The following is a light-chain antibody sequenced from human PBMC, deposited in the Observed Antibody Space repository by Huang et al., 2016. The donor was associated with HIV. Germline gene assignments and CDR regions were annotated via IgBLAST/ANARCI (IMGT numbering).Light chain of an antibody. V-gene: IGKV1D-8*01. CDR3: QQYYTFPWT. CDR2: AAS. Sequence: VMWMTQSPSLLSASTGDRVTINCRVSQAIDTYLAWYQQKPGKAPYLLIYAASTLHSGVPSRFNGSGSGTDFTLTISRLQSEDFANYYCQQYYTFPWTFGQGTKVDIK. J-gene: IGKJ1*01. CDR1: QAIDTY.